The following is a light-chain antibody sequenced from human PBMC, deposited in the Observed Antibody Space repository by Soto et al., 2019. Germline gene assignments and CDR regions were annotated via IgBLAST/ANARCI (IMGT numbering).Light chain of an antibody. CDR3: QQHSSWPLT. Sequence: EIVLTQSPGTLSLSPGERATLSCRASQSVSSSSLAWYQQKRGQAPKVLIYRASTRATGIPDRFSGSGSGTDFTLTISRLEPEDFAVYYCQQHSSWPLTFGGGTKVDIK. J-gene: IGKJ4*01. V-gene: IGKV3D-20*02. CDR1: QSVSSSS. CDR2: RAS.